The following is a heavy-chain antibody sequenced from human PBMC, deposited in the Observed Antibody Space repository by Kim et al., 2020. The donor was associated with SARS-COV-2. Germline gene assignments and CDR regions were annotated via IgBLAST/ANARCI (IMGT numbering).Heavy chain of an antibody. CDR1: GYSFTSYW. CDR3: ARQGLTVTSPEYYYYGMDV. CDR2: IYPGDSDT. Sequence: GESLKISCKGSGYSFTSYWIGWVRQMPGKGLEWMGIIYPGDSDTRYNPSFQGQVTISADKSISTAYLQWSSLKASDTAMYYCARQGLTVTSPEYYYYGMDVWGQGTTVTVSS. J-gene: IGHJ6*02. D-gene: IGHD4-17*01. V-gene: IGHV5-51*01.